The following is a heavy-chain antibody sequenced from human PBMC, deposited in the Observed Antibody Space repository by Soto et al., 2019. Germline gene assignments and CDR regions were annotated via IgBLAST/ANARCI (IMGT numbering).Heavy chain of an antibody. CDR3: ATTWRLDAFDI. J-gene: IGHJ3*02. CDR2: ISYDGSNK. CDR1: GFTFISYA. Sequence: QVQLVESGGGVVQPGRSLRLSCAASGFTFISYAMHWVRQAPGKGLEWVAVISYDGSNKYYADSVKGRFTISRDNSENTLFLQMNSLRAEDTAVYYCATTWRLDAFDIWGQGTMVTVSS. D-gene: IGHD3-16*01. V-gene: IGHV3-30-3*01.